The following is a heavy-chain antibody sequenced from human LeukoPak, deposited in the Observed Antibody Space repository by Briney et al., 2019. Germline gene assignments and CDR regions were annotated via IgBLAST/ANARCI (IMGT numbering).Heavy chain of an antibody. CDR3: ARGHMGEYFRH. V-gene: IGHV4-30-2*01. D-gene: IGHD3-16*01. J-gene: IGHJ1*01. Sequence: IGHFYLTRSTYYNPSLQSRVTISVDRSKNLFSLMLTSVTAADSAVYYCARGHMGEYFRHWGQGILVTVSS. CDR2: FYLTRST.